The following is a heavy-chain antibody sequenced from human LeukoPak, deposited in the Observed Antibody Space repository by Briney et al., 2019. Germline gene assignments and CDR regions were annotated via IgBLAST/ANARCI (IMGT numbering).Heavy chain of an antibody. CDR1: GYTFNGYY. CDR3: ASVKDIVVGGGPYAFDY. J-gene: IGHJ4*02. CDR2: INPHNADT. D-gene: IGHD2-15*01. Sequence: ASVMVSCKASGYTFNGYYLHWVRQAPGQGLAWMGWINPHNADTNYAQRFQGTVTMTRDTSLTPAYMVLGRLGSDDTALYYCASVKDIVVGGGPYAFDYWGQGTLVTVSS. V-gene: IGHV1-2*02.